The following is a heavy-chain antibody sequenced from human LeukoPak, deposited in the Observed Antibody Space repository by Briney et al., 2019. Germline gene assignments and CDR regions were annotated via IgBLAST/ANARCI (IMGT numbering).Heavy chain of an antibody. CDR2: ISGSDDST. CDR1: GFIFSNYA. J-gene: IGHJ4*02. D-gene: IGHD2-15*01. Sequence: GGSLRLSCAASGFIFSNYAMTWVRQAPGKGLEWVSTISGSDDSTFYADSVRGRFTISRDNSKNTLYLQMNSLRAEDTAVYYCAKSRSGGGSCYNYWGQGTLVTVSP. CDR3: AKSRSGGGSCYNY. V-gene: IGHV3-23*01.